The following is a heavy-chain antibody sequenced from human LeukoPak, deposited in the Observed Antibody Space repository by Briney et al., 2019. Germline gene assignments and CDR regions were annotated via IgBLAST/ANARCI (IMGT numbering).Heavy chain of an antibody. V-gene: IGHV4-31*03. J-gene: IGHJ4*02. CDR3: ARGVVPAATAEYYFDY. D-gene: IGHD2-2*01. Sequence: SETLSLTCTVSGGSPSSGGYYWSWIRQHPGKGLEWIGYINYSGTTYYNPSLKSRVTISVDRSKNQFSLKLSSVTAADTAVYYCARGVVPAATAEYYFDYWGQGTLVTVSS. CDR1: GGSPSSGGYY. CDR2: INYSGTT.